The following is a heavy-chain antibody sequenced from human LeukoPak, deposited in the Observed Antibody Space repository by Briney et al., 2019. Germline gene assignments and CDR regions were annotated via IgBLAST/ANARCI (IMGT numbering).Heavy chain of an antibody. J-gene: IGHJ5*02. CDR3: ASVSCSSTSCYAFGDPNWFDP. V-gene: IGHV4-34*01. D-gene: IGHD2-2*01. CDR1: GGSFSGYY. CDR2: INHSEST. Sequence: KPSETLSLTCAVYGGSFSGYYWSCIRQPPGKGLEWIGEINHSESTNYNPSLKSRVTISVDTSKNQFSLKLSSVTAADTAVYYCASVSCSSTSCYAFGDPNWFDPWGQGTLVTVSS.